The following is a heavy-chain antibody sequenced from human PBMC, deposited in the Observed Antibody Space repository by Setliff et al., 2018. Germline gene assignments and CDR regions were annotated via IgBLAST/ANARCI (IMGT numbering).Heavy chain of an antibody. CDR1: GGSVSSTSYY. J-gene: IGHJ5*01. Sequence: SETPSLTCTVSGGSVSSTSYYWGWIRQPPGKGLEWIGTIYYTGTTYYSPSLKSRVTISVDTSKNQFSLRLTSVTAADTAIYYCASRTTGPGGWFDYWGQGALVTVSS. V-gene: IGHV4-39*01. CDR3: ASRTTGPGGWFDY. CDR2: IYYTGTT. D-gene: IGHD1-1*01.